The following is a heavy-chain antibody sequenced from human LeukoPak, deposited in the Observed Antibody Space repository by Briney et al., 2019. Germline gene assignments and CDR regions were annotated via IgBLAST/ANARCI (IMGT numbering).Heavy chain of an antibody. J-gene: IGHJ4*02. CDR3: AKDLGNSFDY. Sequence: GGSLRLSCAASGFTFSGHGMHWVRQAPGKGLEWVAFIHYDGSDKYYADSVKGRFTISRDNSKNTLYLQMNSLRAEDTAVYYCAKDLGNSFDYWGQGTLVTVSS. D-gene: IGHD6-13*01. V-gene: IGHV3-30*02. CDR2: IHYDGSDK. CDR1: GFTFSGHG.